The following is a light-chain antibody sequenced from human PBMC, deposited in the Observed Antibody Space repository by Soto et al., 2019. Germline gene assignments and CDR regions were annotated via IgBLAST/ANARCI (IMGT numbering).Light chain of an antibody. Sequence: EIVMTQSPGTLSLSPVERATLSCMASQSVSSSYLAWYQQKPGQAPRLLIYGASSRATGIPARFSGSGSETDFTLTISSLEPEDFAVYYCQHRMNWPLTFGQGTRLEIK. CDR1: QSVSSSY. CDR2: GAS. V-gene: IGKV3D-20*02. J-gene: IGKJ5*01. CDR3: QHRMNWPLT.